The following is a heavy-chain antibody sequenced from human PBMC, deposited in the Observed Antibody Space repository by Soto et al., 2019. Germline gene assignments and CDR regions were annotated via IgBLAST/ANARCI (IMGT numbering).Heavy chain of an antibody. CDR1: GGSIRSGGYY. Sequence: SETLSLTCTVSGGSIRSGGYYWSWIRQHPGEGPEWIGYIYNSGNTYYYPSLKSRLTILVDTSKNQFSLKLSSVTAADTAVYYCARGNDSDGYYYFDYWGQGTLVTVSS. V-gene: IGHV4-31*03. D-gene: IGHD3-22*01. CDR2: IYNSGNT. CDR3: ARGNDSDGYYYFDY. J-gene: IGHJ4*02.